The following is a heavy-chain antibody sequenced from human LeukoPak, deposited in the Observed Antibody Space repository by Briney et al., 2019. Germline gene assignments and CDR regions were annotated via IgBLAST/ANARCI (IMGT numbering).Heavy chain of an antibody. CDR2: INPNSGGT. J-gene: IGHJ5*02. CDR3: AKADSGVSNWFDP. Sequence: ASVKVSCKASGYSFNTYYMHWVRQAPGQGLEWMGWINPNSGGTNYAQKFQGRVTMTRDTSISTAYMELSRLRSDDTAVYCCAKADSGVSNWFDPWGQGTLVTVSS. CDR1: GYSFNTYY. V-gene: IGHV1-2*02. D-gene: IGHD2-2*01.